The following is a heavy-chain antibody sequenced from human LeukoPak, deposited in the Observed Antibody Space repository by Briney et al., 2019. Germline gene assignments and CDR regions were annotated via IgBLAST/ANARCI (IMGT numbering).Heavy chain of an antibody. D-gene: IGHD4-17*01. CDR2: TYYRSKWYN. Sequence: QTLSLTCAISGDSVSSNSAAWNWIRQSPSRGLEWLGRTYYRSKWYNDYAVSVKSRITINPDTSKNQFSLQLNSVTPEDTAVYYCARDPTVTKDYYYYGMDVWGQGTTVTVSS. CDR1: GDSVSSNSAA. V-gene: IGHV6-1*01. J-gene: IGHJ6*02. CDR3: ARDPTVTKDYYYYGMDV.